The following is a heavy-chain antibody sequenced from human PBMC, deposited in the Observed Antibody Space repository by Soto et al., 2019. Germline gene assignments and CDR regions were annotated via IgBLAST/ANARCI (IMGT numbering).Heavy chain of an antibody. Sequence: SETLSLTCTVSGGPISSYYWSWIRQPPGKGLEWIGYIYYSGSTYYNPSLKSRVTISVDTSKNHFSLKLNSVTAADSAVYYCAKNFDYWGQGTLVTVSS. J-gene: IGHJ4*02. CDR1: GGPISSYY. V-gene: IGHV4-59*12. CDR3: AKNFDY. CDR2: IYYSGST.